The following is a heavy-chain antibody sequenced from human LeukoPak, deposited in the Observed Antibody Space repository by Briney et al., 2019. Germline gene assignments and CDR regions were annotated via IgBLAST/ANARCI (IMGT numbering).Heavy chain of an antibody. CDR3: VKAHPVGAAFDY. CDR1: GFTFSSYA. D-gene: IGHD1-26*01. CDR2: ISYDGSNK. Sequence: GGSLRLSCAASGFTFSSYAMHWVRQAPGKGLEWVAVISYDGSNKYYADSVKGRFTISRDNSKNTLYLQMSSLRAEDTAVYYCVKAHPVGAAFDYWGQGTLVTVSS. J-gene: IGHJ4*02. V-gene: IGHV3-30*14.